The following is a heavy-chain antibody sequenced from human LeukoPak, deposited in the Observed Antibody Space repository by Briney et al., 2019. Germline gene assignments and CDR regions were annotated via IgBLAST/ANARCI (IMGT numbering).Heavy chain of an antibody. D-gene: IGHD3-22*01. CDR1: GFTFSSYS. J-gene: IGHJ2*01. CDR2: ISSSSSYI. V-gene: IGHV3-21*01. Sequence: GGSLRLSCAASGFTFSSYSMNWVRQAPGKGLEWVSSISSSSSYIYYADSVKGRFTISRDNAKNSLYLQMNSLRAEDTAVYYCARVPPYYYDSSGSRYFDLWGRGTLVTVSS. CDR3: ARVPPYYYDSSGSRYFDL.